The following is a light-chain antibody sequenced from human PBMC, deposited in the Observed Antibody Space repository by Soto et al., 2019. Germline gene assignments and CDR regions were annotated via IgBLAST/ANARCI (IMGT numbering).Light chain of an antibody. CDR3: QQYGSSPGT. Sequence: EIVLTQSPGTLSLSPGERATISCKASQSVSSSYLAWYQQKHGQAPRLLIYGASSRATGIPDRFSGSGSWTDFTLTIIRLEPEDFAVYYCQQYGSSPGTFGQGTKVDIK. CDR1: QSVSSSY. V-gene: IGKV3-20*01. CDR2: GAS. J-gene: IGKJ1*01.